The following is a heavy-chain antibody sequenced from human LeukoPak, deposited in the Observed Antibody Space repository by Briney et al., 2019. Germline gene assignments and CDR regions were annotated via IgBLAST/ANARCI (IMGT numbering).Heavy chain of an antibody. V-gene: IGHV1-2*02. CDR3: ARALYDTLLGYYYMDV. J-gene: IGHJ6*03. D-gene: IGHD3-22*01. CDR2: INPNSGGT. CDR1: GYTFTGYY. Sequence: EASVKVSCKASGYTFTGYYMHWVRQAPGQGLGWMGWINPNSGGTNYAQKFQGRVTMTRDTSISTAYMELSSLRSEDTAVYYCARALYDTLLGYYYMDVWGKGTTVTISS.